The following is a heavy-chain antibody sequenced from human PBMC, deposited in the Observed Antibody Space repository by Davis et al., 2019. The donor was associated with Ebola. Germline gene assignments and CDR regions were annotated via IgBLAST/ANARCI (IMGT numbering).Heavy chain of an antibody. CDR2: INHSGST. CDR1: GGSFSGYY. CDR3: ALSSGEYYYYYMDV. Sequence: PSETLSLTCAVYGGSFSGYYWSWISQPPGKGLEWIGEINHSGSTNYNPSLKSRVTISVDTSKNQFSLKLSSVTAADTAVYYCALSSGEYYYYYMDVWGKGTTVTVSS. D-gene: IGHD1-1*01. J-gene: IGHJ6*03. V-gene: IGHV4-34*01.